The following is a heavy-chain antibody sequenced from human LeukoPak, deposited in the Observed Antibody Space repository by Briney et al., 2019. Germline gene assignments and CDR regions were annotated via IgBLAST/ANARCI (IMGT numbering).Heavy chain of an antibody. CDR2: ISAYNGNT. V-gene: IGHV1-18*01. Sequence: ASVKLSCKASGYTFTSYGISWVRQAPGKGLEWMGWISAYNGNTNYAQKLQGRVTMTTDTSTSTAYMELRRLRSDDTAVYYCARVRWIGNCGYYSYYYGMDVWGQGTTVTVSS. CDR3: ARVRWIGNCGYYSYYYGMDV. CDR1: GYTFTSYG. J-gene: IGHJ6*02. D-gene: IGHD2-21*01.